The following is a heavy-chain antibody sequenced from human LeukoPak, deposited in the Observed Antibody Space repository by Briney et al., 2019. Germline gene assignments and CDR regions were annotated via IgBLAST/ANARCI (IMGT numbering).Heavy chain of an antibody. CDR1: GGTFSSYA. J-gene: IGHJ4*02. Sequence: ASVKVSCKASGGTFSSYAISWVRQAPGQGLEWMGRIIPIFGTANYAQKFQGRVTITTDESTSTAYMELSSLRSEDTAVYYCARDVANCGGDCYPEAFDYWGQGTLVTVSS. V-gene: IGHV1-69*05. D-gene: IGHD2-21*02. CDR3: ARDVANCGGDCYPEAFDY. CDR2: IIPIFGTA.